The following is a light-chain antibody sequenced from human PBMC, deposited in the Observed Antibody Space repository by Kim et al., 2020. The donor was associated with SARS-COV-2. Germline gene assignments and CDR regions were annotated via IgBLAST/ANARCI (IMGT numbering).Light chain of an antibody. CDR2: QDN. Sequence: SYELTQKKGGEGEKGKTASSTGPGYKLGDKYVSWYQQKPGQSPVVVIYQDNQRPSGIPERFSGSNSGNTATLTISGTQAMDEADYYCQAWDSSTHNYVFG. CDR3: QAWDSSTHNYV. V-gene: IGLV3-1*01. J-gene: IGLJ1*01. CDR1: KLGDKY.